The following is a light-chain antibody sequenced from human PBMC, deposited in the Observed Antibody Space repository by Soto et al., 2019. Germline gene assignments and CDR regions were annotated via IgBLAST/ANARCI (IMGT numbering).Light chain of an antibody. J-gene: IGLJ1*01. CDR2: SDD. CDR3: AAWDDGLNGYV. Sequence: QSVLTQPPSASGTPGQRVTISCSGSTSNIGSNAVNLYHQYPGTAPKLLIDSDDQRPSDVPDRFSASKSGTSVSLAISGLHSEDEADYYCAAWDDGLNGYVFGTATKLTVL. CDR1: TSNIGSNA. V-gene: IGLV1-44*01.